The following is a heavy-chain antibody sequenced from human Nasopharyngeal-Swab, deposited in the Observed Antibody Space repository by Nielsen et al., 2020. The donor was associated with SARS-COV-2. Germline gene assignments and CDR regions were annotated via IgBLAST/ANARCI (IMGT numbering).Heavy chain of an antibody. CDR3: ARMAAMDNYYYGMDV. CDR1: GFSLSTSGMC. V-gene: IGHV2-70*01. Sequence: SGPTLVKPTQTLTLTYTFSGFSLSTSGMCVSWIRQPPGKALEWLALIDWDDDKYYSTSLKTRLTISKDTSKNQVVLTMTNMDPVDTATYYCARMAAMDNYYYGMDVWGQGTTVTVSS. J-gene: IGHJ6*02. CDR2: IDWDDDK. D-gene: IGHD5-18*01.